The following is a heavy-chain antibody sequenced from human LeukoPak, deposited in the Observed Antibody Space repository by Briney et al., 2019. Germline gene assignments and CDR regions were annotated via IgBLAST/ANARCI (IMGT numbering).Heavy chain of an antibody. CDR3: ASLRGYSYGQAPGYYFDY. D-gene: IGHD5-18*01. V-gene: IGHV4-39*01. CDR1: GGSISSSSYY. Sequence: KSSETLSLTCTVSGGSISSSSYYWGWIRQPPGKGLEWIGSIYYSGSTYYNPSLKSRVTISADTSKNQFSLKLSSVTAADTAVYYCASLRGYSYGQAPGYYFDYWGQGTLVTVSS. CDR2: IYYSGST. J-gene: IGHJ4*02.